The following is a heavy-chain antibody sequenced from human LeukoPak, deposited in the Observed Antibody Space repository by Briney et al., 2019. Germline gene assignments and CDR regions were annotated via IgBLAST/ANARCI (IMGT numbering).Heavy chain of an antibody. V-gene: IGHV4-28*01. D-gene: IGHD6-19*01. CDR2: IHYRGST. J-gene: IGHJ3*01. CDR1: GDSIRSNYW. Sequence: PSETLSLTCAVSGDSIRSNYWWGWIRQPPEKGLEWIGYIHYRGSTHQNPSLQSRLTMSLDTSKDQFSLKLSSVTAVDTAVYCCVSKGSGWYAFDLWGQGTTVTVS. CDR3: VSKGSGWYAFDL.